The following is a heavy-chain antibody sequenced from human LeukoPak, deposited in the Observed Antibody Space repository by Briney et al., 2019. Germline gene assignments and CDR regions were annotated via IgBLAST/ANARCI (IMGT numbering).Heavy chain of an antibody. CDR1: GFTFSAYA. Sequence: PGRSLRLSCAASGFTFSAYAMHWVRQAPGKGLEWVAVIIFDGSIEYYADSVKGRFTISRDNSKTTLYLQMNSLRVEDTALYYCARDVTGSYTFDYWGQGTVVTVSS. D-gene: IGHD1-26*01. CDR3: ARDVTGSYTFDY. CDR2: IIFDGSIE. J-gene: IGHJ4*02. V-gene: IGHV3-30-3*01.